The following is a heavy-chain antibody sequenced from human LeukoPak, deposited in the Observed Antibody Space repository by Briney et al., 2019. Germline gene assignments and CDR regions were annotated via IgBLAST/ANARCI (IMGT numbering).Heavy chain of an antibody. D-gene: IGHD7-27*01. J-gene: IGHJ4*01. Sequence: GGSLRLSCAASGFTFSNHWMHWVRQAPGKGLVWVSRIDEGGSNAMYADSVKGRFSISRDNAKNTVNLQMNSLRAEDTGVYYWIRGEALGRVDLWGQGTLVNVSS. CDR3: IRGEALGRVDL. CDR2: IDEGGSNA. CDR1: GFTFSNHW. V-gene: IGHV3-74*03.